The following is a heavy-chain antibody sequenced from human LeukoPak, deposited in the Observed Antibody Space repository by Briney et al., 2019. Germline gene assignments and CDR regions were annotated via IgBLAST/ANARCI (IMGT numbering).Heavy chain of an antibody. J-gene: IGHJ4*02. CDR2: IKQDGSEK. CDR3: ARVAIGYGDYGRPY. V-gene: IGHV3-7*01. D-gene: IGHD4-17*01. CDR1: GFTFNGFR. Sequence: PGGYLTFSCSAAGFTFNGFRMIWVGQAPGHGLEWVANIKQDGSEKYYVDSVKGRFTIYRDNAKNSLYLQMNSLRAEDTAVYYCARVAIGYGDYGRPYSGQGTLVTVSS.